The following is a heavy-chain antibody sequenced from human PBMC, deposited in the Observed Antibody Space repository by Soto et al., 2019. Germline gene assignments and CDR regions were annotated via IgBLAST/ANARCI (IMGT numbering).Heavy chain of an antibody. CDR3: ARESSEADAFDV. CDR2: ISYDGSNK. V-gene: IGHV3-30-3*01. J-gene: IGHJ3*01. Sequence: GGSLRLSCAASGFTFGRYAMHWVRQAPGKGLEWVAVISYDGSNKYYADSVKGRFTISRDNSKNTLYLQMNSLRAEDTAVYYCARESSEADAFDVWGQGTMVTVSS. D-gene: IGHD6-6*01. CDR1: GFTFGRYA.